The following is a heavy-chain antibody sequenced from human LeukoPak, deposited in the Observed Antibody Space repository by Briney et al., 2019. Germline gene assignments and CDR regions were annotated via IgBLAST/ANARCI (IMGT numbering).Heavy chain of an antibody. CDR1: GFTFSTYA. D-gene: IGHD3-16*01. J-gene: IGHJ4*02. CDR2: ISVSGGT. V-gene: IGHV3-23*01. CDR3: AKRGMREFDY. Sequence: AGGSLRLSCTASGFTFSTYAMSWVRQAPGKGLEWVSAISVSGGTYYADSVKGRFTISRDNSKDTLYLEMNSLRAEDTAVYYCAKRGMREFDYWGQGTQVTVSS.